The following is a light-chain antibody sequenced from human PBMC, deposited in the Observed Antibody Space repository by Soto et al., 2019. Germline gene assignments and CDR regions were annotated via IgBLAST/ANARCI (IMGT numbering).Light chain of an antibody. CDR2: DVS. J-gene: IGLJ1*01. CDR3: SSYISSSTYV. V-gene: IGLV2-14*01. Sequence: QSVLTQPASVSGSAGQSITISCTGTSSDIGRYNYVSWYQQYPGKAPKFMIYDVSNRPSGVSNRFSGSKSGNTASLTISGLQAEDEADYYCSSYISSSTYVFGTGTKVTV. CDR1: SSDIGRYNY.